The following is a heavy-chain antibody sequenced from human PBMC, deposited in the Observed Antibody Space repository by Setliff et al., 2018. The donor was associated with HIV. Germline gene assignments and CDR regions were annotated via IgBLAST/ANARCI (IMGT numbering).Heavy chain of an antibody. J-gene: IGHJ4*02. Sequence: LRLSCVASGFRFRTYAMSWVRQSQGKGLEWVSYISSSSSYTHYADSVKGRFTISRDNVKNSLYLQMNSLRAEDTAVYYCARDRYSGSSTDYWGQGTLVTVSS. V-gene: IGHV3-21*01. CDR3: ARDRYSGSSTDY. CDR1: GFRFRTYA. CDR2: ISSSSSYT. D-gene: IGHD1-26*01.